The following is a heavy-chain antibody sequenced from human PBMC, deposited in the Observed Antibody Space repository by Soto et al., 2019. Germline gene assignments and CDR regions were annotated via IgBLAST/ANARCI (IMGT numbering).Heavy chain of an antibody. D-gene: IGHD3-10*01. Sequence: SETLSLTCTVSAGSISSYYWSWSRQPPGKKLEWIGYIYYSGSTNYNPSLKSRVTISVDTSKNQFSLKRSSVTAADTAVYYCARVWGGAFDIWGQRTMGIVSS. CDR1: AGSISSYY. CDR2: IYYSGST. V-gene: IGHV4-59*01. CDR3: ARVWGGAFDI. J-gene: IGHJ3*02.